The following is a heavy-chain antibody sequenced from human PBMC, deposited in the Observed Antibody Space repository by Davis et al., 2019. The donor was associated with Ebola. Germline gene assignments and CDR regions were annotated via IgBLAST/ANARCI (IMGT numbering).Heavy chain of an antibody. J-gene: IGHJ4*02. CDR2: ISSSSSYI. D-gene: IGHD2-2*01. CDR3: ARGDHIVVVPAAMPVSLFDY. Sequence: PGGSLRLSCAASGFTFSSYSMNWVRQAPGKGLEWVSSISSSSSYIYYADSVKGRFTISRDNAKNSLYLQMNSLRAEDTAVYYCARGDHIVVVPAAMPVSLFDYWGQGTLVTVSS. CDR1: GFTFSSYS. V-gene: IGHV3-21*01.